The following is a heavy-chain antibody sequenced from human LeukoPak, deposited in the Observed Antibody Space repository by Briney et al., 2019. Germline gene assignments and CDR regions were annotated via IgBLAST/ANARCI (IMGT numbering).Heavy chain of an antibody. Sequence: GGSLRLSCAASGFAFSFYAMSWLRQPPGKGLEWVSTINANSGTTSYAASVRGRFTISRDNSKNTLYLQVNSLRADDTAVYYCAKPLKRGLRRDSRLFGPWGQGTLVVVSS. D-gene: IGHD2-15*01. CDR3: AKPLKRGLRRDSRLFGP. CDR2: INANSGTT. CDR1: GFAFSFYA. J-gene: IGHJ5*01. V-gene: IGHV3-23*01.